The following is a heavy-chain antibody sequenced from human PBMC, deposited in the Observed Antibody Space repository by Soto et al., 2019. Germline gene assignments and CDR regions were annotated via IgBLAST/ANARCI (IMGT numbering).Heavy chain of an antibody. CDR1: VYTFTSYY. V-gene: IGHV1-46*01. CDR2: INPSGGST. Sequence: ASVKVSCKASVYTFTSYYMHWVRQAPGQGLEWMGIINPSGGSTSYAQKFQGRVTMTRDTSTSTVYMELSSLRSEDTAVYYCARDKGIAARPDRFDYWGQGTLVTVSS. J-gene: IGHJ4*02. CDR3: ARDKGIAARPDRFDY. D-gene: IGHD6-6*01.